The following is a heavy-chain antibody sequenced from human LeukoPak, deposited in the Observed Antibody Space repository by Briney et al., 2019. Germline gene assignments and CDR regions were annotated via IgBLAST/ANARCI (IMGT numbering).Heavy chain of an antibody. V-gene: IGHV3-73*01. Sequence: GGSLRLSCAASEFTFSDSATHWVRQASGKGLEWVGRIRRKVNSYATVYAASVKGRFTISRDDSKNTAYLQMNSLKTEDTAVYYCTRATRLDYGDYNDVFDIWGQGTMVTVSS. CDR2: IRRKVNSYAT. J-gene: IGHJ3*02. CDR1: EFTFSDSA. D-gene: IGHD4-17*01. CDR3: TRATRLDYGDYNDVFDI.